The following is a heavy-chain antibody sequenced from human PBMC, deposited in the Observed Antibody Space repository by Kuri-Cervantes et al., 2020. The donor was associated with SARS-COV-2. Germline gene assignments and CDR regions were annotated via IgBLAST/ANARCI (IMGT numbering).Heavy chain of an antibody. V-gene: IGHV4-38-2*01. J-gene: IGHJ6*03. CDR3: ARNVKYRQPYYYMDV. CDR1: GYSISSGYY. Sequence: SETLSLTCAVSGYSISSGYYWGWIRQPPGKGLEWIGSIYHSGSTYYNPSLKSRVTISVDTSKNQFSLKLSSVTAADTAVYYCARNVKYRQPYYYMDVWGKGTTVT. D-gene: IGHD6-6*01. CDR2: IYHSGST.